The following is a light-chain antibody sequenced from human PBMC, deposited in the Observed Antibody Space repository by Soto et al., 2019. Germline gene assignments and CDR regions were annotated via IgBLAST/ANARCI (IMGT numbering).Light chain of an antibody. V-gene: IGKV1-5*01. Sequence: MSQSPSTLSAFVGDRVTIPCPARQSISSWLAWYQTKTGKAPKILIYDASSLHSGVPSRFSGSGSGTDVTLTISSLQPEDFATYDCLQDYNYPRTFGQGTKVDIK. J-gene: IGKJ1*01. CDR3: LQDYNYPRT. CDR1: QSISSW. CDR2: DAS.